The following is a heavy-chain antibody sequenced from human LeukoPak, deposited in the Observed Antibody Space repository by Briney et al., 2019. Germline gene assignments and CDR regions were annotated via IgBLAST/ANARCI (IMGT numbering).Heavy chain of an antibody. CDR2: IIPILGIA. CDR1: GYTFTDYY. J-gene: IGHJ4*02. Sequence: GASVKVSCKASGYTFTDYYMHWVRQAPGQGLEWMGRIIPILGIANYAQKFQGRVTITADKSTSTAYMELSSLRSEDTAVYYCARVYDSSGYYYGPFDYWGQGTLVTVSS. D-gene: IGHD3-22*01. V-gene: IGHV1-69*04. CDR3: ARVYDSSGYYYGPFDY.